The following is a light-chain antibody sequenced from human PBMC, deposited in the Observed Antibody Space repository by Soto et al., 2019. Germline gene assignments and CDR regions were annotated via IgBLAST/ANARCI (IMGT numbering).Light chain of an antibody. CDR3: AVWDDSLNGVV. V-gene: IGLV1-44*01. CDR2: DSN. Sequence: QSVLTQPPSASGTPGQRVTISCSGSSSNIGSNNVNWYQQLPGTAPKLLIYDSNQRPSGVPDRFSGSKSGTSASLAISGLQSEDEADYYCAVWDDSLNGVVFGGGTKVTVL. CDR1: SSNIGSNN. J-gene: IGLJ3*02.